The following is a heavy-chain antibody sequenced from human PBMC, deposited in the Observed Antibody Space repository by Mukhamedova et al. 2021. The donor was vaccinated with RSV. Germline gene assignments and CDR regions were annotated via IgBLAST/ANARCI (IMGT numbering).Heavy chain of an antibody. V-gene: IGHV3-11*01. Sequence: GSTIYYADSVKGRFTISRDNAKNSLYLQMNSLRAEDTAVYYCASGWPSYFDYWGQGTLVTVPS. D-gene: IGHD6-19*01. J-gene: IGHJ4*02. CDR3: ASGWPSYFDY. CDR2: GSTI.